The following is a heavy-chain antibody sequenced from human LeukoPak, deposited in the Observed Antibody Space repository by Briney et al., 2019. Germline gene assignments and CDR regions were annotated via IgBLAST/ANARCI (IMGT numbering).Heavy chain of an antibody. CDR2: IRSKANSYAT. CDR1: GFTFSGSA. CDR3: ARSYGSGSYYNPGDV. J-gene: IGHJ6*04. V-gene: IGHV3-73*01. Sequence: GGSLRLSCAASGFTFSGSAMHWVRQASGKGLEWVGRIRSKANSYATAYAASVKGRFTISRDDSKNTAYLQMNSLKTEDTAVYYCARSYGSGSYYNPGDVWGKGTTVTVSS. D-gene: IGHD3-10*01.